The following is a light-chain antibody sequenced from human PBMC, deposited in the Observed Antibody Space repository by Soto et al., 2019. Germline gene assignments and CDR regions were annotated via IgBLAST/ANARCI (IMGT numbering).Light chain of an antibody. V-gene: IGKV1-17*03. CDR1: QGISNS. J-gene: IGKJ4*01. Sequence: DIQMTQSPSAMSASLGDRVTITCRASQGISNSLAWFHQKPGRVPKRLIYGASTLQSWAPSRFSGSASGAAFTLTISSLQPEDFATYYCLQYNSYPFTFGGGTKVEIK. CDR3: LQYNSYPFT. CDR2: GAS.